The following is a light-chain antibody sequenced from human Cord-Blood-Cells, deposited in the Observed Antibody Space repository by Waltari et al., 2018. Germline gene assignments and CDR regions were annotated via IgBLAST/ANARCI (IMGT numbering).Light chain of an antibody. CDR1: STDVGGYIY. V-gene: IGLV2-11*02. Sequence: QPALTQPPPWSGSPGHAVTISCPGTSTDVGGYIYVSWYQQHPGKAPKLMLYDVSKPPSGVPDRFSGSTSGNTASLTISGLQAEDEADYYCCSYAGSYTWVFGGGTKLTVL. CDR3: CSYAGSYTWV. J-gene: IGLJ3*02. CDR2: DVS.